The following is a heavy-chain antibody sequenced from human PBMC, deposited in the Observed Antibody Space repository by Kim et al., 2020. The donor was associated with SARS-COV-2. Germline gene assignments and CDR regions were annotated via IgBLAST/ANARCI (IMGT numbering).Heavy chain of an antibody. CDR3: ARAYYDFWSGYGDAFDI. CDR2: ISSSSSYI. Sequence: GGSLRLSCAASGFTFSSYSMNWVRQAPGKGLEWVSSISSSSSYIYYADSVKGRFTISRDNAKNSLYLQMNSLRAEDTAVYYCARAYYDFWSGYGDAFDIWGQGTMVTVSS. D-gene: IGHD3-3*01. CDR1: GFTFSSYS. J-gene: IGHJ3*02. V-gene: IGHV3-21*01.